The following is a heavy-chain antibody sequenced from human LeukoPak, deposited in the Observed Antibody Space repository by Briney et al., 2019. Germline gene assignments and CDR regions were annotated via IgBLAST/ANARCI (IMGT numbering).Heavy chain of an antibody. CDR3: ARQFSVTTLMGGVLDY. J-gene: IGHJ4*02. CDR1: GGSISGYY. CDR2: IYYSGST. D-gene: IGHD4-17*01. Sequence: PSETLSLTCVVSGGSISGYYWSWIRQSPGKGLEWIGSIYYSGSTYYNPSLKSRVTISVDTSKNQFSLKLSSVTAADTAVYYCARQFSVTTLMGGVLDYWGQGTLVTVSS. V-gene: IGHV4-59*05.